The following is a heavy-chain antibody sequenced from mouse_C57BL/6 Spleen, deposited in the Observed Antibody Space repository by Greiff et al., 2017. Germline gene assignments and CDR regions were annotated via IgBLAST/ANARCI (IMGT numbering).Heavy chain of an antibody. CDR1: GFTFTDYY. CDR2: IRNKANGYTP. Sequence: DVMLVESGGGLVQPGGSLSLSCAASGFTFTDYYMSWVRQPPGKALEWLGFIRNKANGYTPEDSASVKGRFTISRDNSQSILYLQMNALIAEDSATDYCARYNNYAMDYWGQGTSGTVSS. J-gene: IGHJ4*01. V-gene: IGHV7-3*01. CDR3: ARYNNYAMDY.